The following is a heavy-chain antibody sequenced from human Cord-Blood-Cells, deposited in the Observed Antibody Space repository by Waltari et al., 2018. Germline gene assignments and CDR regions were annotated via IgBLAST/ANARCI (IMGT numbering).Heavy chain of an antibody. CDR3: AREIKGMDV. V-gene: IGHV4-38-2*02. Sequence: QVQLQESGPGLVKPSETLSLTCAVSGYSISSGYYWGGIRQPPGKGLEWIGSIYHSGSTYYNPSLKSRVTISVDTSKNQFSLKLSSVTAADTAVYYCAREIKGMDVWGQGTTVTVSS. J-gene: IGHJ6*02. CDR1: GYSISSGYY. CDR2: IYHSGST.